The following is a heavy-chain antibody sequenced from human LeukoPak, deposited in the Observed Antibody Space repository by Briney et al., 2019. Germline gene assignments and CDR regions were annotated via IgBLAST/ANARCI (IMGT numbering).Heavy chain of an antibody. V-gene: IGHV3-23*01. J-gene: IGHJ3*02. D-gene: IGHD3-22*01. CDR2: ISGSGGST. CDR1: GFTFSSCA. Sequence: GGSLRLSCAASGFTFSSCAMSWVRQAPGKGLEWVSAISGSGGSTYYADSVKGRFTISRDNSKNTLYLQMNSLRAEDTAVYYCAKDYYDSSGYVPPDAFDIWGQGTMVTVSS. CDR3: AKDYYDSSGYVPPDAFDI.